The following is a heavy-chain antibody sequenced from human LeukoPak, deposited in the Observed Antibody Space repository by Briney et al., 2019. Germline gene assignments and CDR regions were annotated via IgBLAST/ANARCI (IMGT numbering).Heavy chain of an antibody. CDR1: GGSISSYY. J-gene: IGHJ6*02. V-gene: IGHV4-59*08. CDR3: ARVRGVNYLDHSSGMDV. CDR2: IYYSGST. D-gene: IGHD3-10*01. Sequence: SETLSLTCTVSGGSISSYYWSWIRQPPGKGLEWIGYIYYSGSTNYNPSPKSRVTISVDTSKNQFSLKLSSVTAADTAVYYCARVRGVNYLDHSSGMDVWGQGTTVTVSS.